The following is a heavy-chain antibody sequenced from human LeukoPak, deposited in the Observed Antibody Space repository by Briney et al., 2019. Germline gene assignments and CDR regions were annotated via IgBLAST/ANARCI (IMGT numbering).Heavy chain of an antibody. D-gene: IGHD3-16*01. V-gene: IGHV3-7*03. J-gene: IGHJ6*02. Sequence: GGSLRLSCGASGLSFRSAWMNWARQAPGKGLEWVASINHNGNVNYYVDSVKGRFTISRDNAKNSLYLQMSNLRAEDTAVYFCARGGGLDVWGQGATVTVSS. CDR2: INHNGNVN. CDR3: ARGGGLDV. CDR1: GLSFRSAW.